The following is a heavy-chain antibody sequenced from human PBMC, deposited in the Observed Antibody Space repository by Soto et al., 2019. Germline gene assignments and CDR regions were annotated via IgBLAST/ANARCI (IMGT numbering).Heavy chain of an antibody. V-gene: IGHV1-69*13. D-gene: IGHD5-18*01. Sequence: ASVKVYCKASGGTFSNSAIIWVRQAPGQGLEWMGGILPIFGTPNYAQKFQGRLTISADEFSSTAYMELNILRSEDTAVYYCATPAVALDTAMLKRIVYCCPARLLTVFS. J-gene: IGHJ4*02. CDR1: GGTFSNSA. CDR2: ILPIFGTP. CDR3: ATPAVALDTAMLKRIVY.